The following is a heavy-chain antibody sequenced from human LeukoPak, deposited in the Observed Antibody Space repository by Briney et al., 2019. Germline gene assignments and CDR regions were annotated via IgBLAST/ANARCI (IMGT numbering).Heavy chain of an antibody. V-gene: IGHV4-59*01. J-gene: IGHJ6*03. CDR3: ARATQHYYYYYMDV. CDR1: GGSISSYY. Sequence: PSETLSLTCTVSGGSISSYYWSWIRQPPGKGLEWIGYIYYSGSTNYNPSLKSRVTISVDTSKNQSSLKLSSVTAADTAVYYCARATQHYYYYYMDVWGKGTTVTISS. CDR2: IYYSGST.